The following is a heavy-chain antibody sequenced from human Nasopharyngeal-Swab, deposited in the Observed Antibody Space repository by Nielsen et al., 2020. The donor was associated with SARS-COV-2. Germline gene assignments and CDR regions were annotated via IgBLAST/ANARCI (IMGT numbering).Heavy chain of an antibody. CDR3: ARGTALNF. CDR2: IIGGGGTI. D-gene: IGHD5-18*01. J-gene: IGHJ4*02. CDR1: GFPFTDYY. Sequence: GGSLRPSCAPSGFPFTDYYMSWIRQAPGKGLEYVSYIIGGGGTINYADSVKGRFTISRDNPENSLYLHMNSLRAEDTALYYCARGTALNFWGQGTLVTVSS. V-gene: IGHV3-11*04.